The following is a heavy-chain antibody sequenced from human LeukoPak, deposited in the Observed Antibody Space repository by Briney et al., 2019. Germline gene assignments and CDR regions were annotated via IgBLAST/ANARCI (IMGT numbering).Heavy chain of an antibody. D-gene: IGHD1-1*01. V-gene: IGHV3-9*03. Sequence: PGGSLRLSCAASGFTFDDYAMHWVRQAPGKGLEWVSGISWNSGSIGYADSVKGRFTISRDNAKNSLYLQMNSLRAEDMALYYCAKDTGSAGTTAFDYWGQGTLVTVSS. CDR1: GFTFDDYA. CDR2: ISWNSGSI. CDR3: AKDTGSAGTTAFDY. J-gene: IGHJ4*02.